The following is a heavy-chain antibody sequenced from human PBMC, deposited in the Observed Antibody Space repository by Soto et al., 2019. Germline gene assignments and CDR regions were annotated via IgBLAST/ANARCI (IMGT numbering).Heavy chain of an antibody. Sequence: LGESLKISCKGSGYSFTSYWIGWVRQMPGKGLEWMGIIYPGDSDTRYSPSFQGQVTISADKSISTAYLQWSSLKASDTAMYYCARLALSPPYGMDVWGQGTTVTVSS. J-gene: IGHJ6*02. CDR1: GYSFTSYW. V-gene: IGHV5-51*01. CDR2: IYPGDSDT. CDR3: ARLALSPPYGMDV.